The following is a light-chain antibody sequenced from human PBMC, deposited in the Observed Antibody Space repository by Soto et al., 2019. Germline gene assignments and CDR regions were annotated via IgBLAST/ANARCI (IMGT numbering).Light chain of an antibody. CDR3: MQALQTAYT. Sequence: DLVMTQSPLSLPVTPGEPASISCRSSQSLLHSNVYNYLDWYLQKPGQSPQLLIYLGSNRASGVPDRFSGSGSGTDFTLKISRVEAEDVGVYYCMQALQTAYTFGQGTKLEIK. CDR1: QSLLHSNVYNY. V-gene: IGKV2-28*01. J-gene: IGKJ2*01. CDR2: LGS.